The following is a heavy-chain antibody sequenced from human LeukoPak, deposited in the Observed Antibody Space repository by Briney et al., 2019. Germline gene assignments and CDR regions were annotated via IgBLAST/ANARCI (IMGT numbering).Heavy chain of an antibody. V-gene: IGHV4-59*01. J-gene: IGHJ3*02. CDR3: ARGYYYDSSGYYPAFDI. D-gene: IGHD3-22*01. CDR1: GGSISSYY. Sequence: SETLSLTCTVSGGSISSYYWSWIRQPPGKGLEWIGYIYYSGSTNYNPSLKSRVTISVDTSKNQFSLKLSSVTAAHTAVYYCARGYYYDSSGYYPAFDIWGQGTMVTVSS. CDR2: IYYSGST.